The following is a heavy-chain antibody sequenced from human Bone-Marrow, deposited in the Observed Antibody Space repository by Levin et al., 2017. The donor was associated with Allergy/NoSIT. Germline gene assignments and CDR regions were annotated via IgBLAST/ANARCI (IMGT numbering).Heavy chain of an antibody. CDR1: GYSISSGHY. J-gene: IGHJ4*02. CDR3: ATFGCSGGSCYLGGDY. D-gene: IGHD2-15*01. V-gene: IGHV4-38-2*01. Sequence: SETLSLTCAVSGYSISSGHYWGWIRQPPGKGLQWIGNMYHTGTTYYTPSLKDRVTISVDTSKNEVYLKLRSATAADTAIYFCATFGCSGGSCYLGGDYWGQGILVTVSS. CDR2: MYHTGTT.